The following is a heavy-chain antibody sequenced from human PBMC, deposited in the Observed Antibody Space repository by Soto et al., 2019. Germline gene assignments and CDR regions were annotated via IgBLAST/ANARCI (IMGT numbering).Heavy chain of an antibody. J-gene: IGHJ6*02. CDR1: GGSITSDYSC. CDR3: ATHSSGDCLDYYYGMDV. D-gene: IGHD2-21*02. V-gene: IGHV4-39*01. Sequence: LETLSLTCTVSGGSITSDYSCWSLIRQPPGEGLEWIGHIFDSGTTYTNPSLRSQVTISVDTSKNQFSLKLSSVTAADTAVYYFATHSSGDCLDYYYGMDVWGQGTTVTVSS. CDR2: IFDSGTT.